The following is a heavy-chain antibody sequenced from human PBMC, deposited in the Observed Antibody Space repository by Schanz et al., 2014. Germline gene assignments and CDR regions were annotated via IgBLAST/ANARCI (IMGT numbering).Heavy chain of an antibody. J-gene: IGHJ4*02. D-gene: IGHD5-12*01. CDR3: ARAFGGYDAAGALDY. CDR1: GGTFSSYS. V-gene: IGHV1-69*02. Sequence: QVQLVQSGAEVKKPGSSVKVSCKASGGTFSSYSISWVRQAPGQGLEWMGRIIPILGIANYAQKFQGRVTMTTDTSTSTSYMELTSLRFDDTAVYYCARAFGGYDAAGALDYWGPGRLVTVSS. CDR2: IIPILGIA.